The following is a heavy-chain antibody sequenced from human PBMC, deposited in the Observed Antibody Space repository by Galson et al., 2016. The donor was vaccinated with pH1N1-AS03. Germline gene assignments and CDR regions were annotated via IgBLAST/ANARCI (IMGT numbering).Heavy chain of an antibody. CDR2: ISSDGTKK. CDR3: ARSSYDILTNPLY. J-gene: IGHJ4*02. V-gene: IGHV3-30*04. D-gene: IGHD3-9*01. Sequence: SLRLSCAASGFTFRNYAMHWLRQAPGKGLEWVVVISSDGTKKEDADSVKGRFTISRDSSKNSLFLQMNSLRVEDTAVYYCARSSYDILTNPLYWGQGVPVTVSS. CDR1: GFTFRNYA.